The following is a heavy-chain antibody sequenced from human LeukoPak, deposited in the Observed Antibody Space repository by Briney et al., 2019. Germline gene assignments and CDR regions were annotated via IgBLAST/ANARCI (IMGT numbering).Heavy chain of an antibody. CDR3: AKYGTYGDYPFDY. J-gene: IGHJ4*02. CDR1: GFTFSSYS. CDR2: ISGSAANT. Sequence: PGGSLKLSCAASGFTFSSYSMNWVRQAPGKGLEWVSAISGSAANTYYTDSVKGRFTISRDNSKNTLYLEMNRLRAEDTAIYYCAKYGTYGDYPFDYWGQGTLVTVSS. D-gene: IGHD4-17*01. V-gene: IGHV3-23*01.